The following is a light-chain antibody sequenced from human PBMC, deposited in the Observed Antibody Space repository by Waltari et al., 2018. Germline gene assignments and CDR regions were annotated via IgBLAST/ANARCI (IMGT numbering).Light chain of an antibody. Sequence: EIVLTQSPGTLSLSPGEGATLSCRASRSIINNYLAWYQQRPGQAPRLLVYDASSRATGIPGRFSGSGSGTDFTLTISRLEPEDFALYFCQQHGSFPQTFGQGTKVEIK. CDR1: RSIINNY. CDR3: QQHGSFPQT. V-gene: IGKV3-20*01. CDR2: DAS. J-gene: IGKJ1*01.